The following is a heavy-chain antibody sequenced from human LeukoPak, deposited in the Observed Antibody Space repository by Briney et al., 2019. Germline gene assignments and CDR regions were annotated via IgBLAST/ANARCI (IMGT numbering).Heavy chain of an antibody. D-gene: IGHD3-22*01. V-gene: IGHV4-39*01. CDR1: GNSISSGDNY. CDR3: ARRLKTVVAEFYFDY. CDR2: INHSGST. J-gene: IGHJ4*02. Sequence: SETLSLTCTVSGNSISSGDNYWSWIRQPAGKGLEWIGEINHSGSTNYNPSLKSRVTISVDTSKNQFSLKLTSVTAADTAVYYCARRLKTVVAEFYFDYWGQGTLVTVSS.